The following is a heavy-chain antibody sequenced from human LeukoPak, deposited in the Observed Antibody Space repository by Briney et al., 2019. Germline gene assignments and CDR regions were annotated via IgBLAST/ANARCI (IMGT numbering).Heavy chain of an antibody. CDR1: GFTFSNAW. J-gene: IGHJ4*02. CDR3: TTDSMGFDY. Sequence: GGSLRLSCAASGFTFSNAWMSWVRQAPGKGLEWIGRIKSKSDGGTTVYAAPVTGRFTISRDDSKNTLYLQVNSLKTEDTAVYYCTTDSMGFDYWGQGTLVTVSS. D-gene: IGHD1-26*01. CDR2: IKSKSDGGTT. V-gene: IGHV3-15*01.